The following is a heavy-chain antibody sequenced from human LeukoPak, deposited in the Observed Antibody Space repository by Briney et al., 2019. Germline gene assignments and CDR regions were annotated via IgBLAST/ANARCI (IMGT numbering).Heavy chain of an antibody. CDR2: IYYSGNT. D-gene: IGHD6-19*01. J-gene: IGHJ4*02. Sequence: SETLSLTCTVSGGSISCYYWSWIRQPAGKGLGWIGSIYYSGNTYYNPSLKSRVTMSVDRSKNQFSLKLSSVTAADTAVYYCARAVAVAGTGVTPYYFDYWGQGTLVTVSS. CDR3: ARAVAVAGTGVTPYYFDY. CDR1: GGSISCYY. V-gene: IGHV4-4*07.